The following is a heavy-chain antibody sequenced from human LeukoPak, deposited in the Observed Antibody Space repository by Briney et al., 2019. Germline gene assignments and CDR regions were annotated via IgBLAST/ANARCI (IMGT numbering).Heavy chain of an antibody. J-gene: IGHJ4*02. CDR2: ISSRGSRI. D-gene: IGHD3-22*01. CDR3: VRMSSGTYSHYFDH. V-gene: IGHV3-48*03. Sequence: GGSLRLSCVTSGFTFSTYEMNWVGQAQGKGMEGVSYISSRGSRINYEDSVRRRFTISIDHSKNSLYLQMNTLTAEDTAVYYCVRMSSGTYSHYFDHWGQGTLVTVSS. CDR1: GFTFSTYE.